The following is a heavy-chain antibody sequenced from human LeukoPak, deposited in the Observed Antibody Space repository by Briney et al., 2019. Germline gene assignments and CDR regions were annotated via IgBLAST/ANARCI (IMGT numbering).Heavy chain of an antibody. Sequence: GGSLRLSCAASGFTFSSYGMHWVRQAPGKGLEWVAFIRYDGSNKYYADSVKGRFTISRDNSKNTLYLQMNSLRAEDTAVYYCAKWRFLEWLLSGAFDIWGQGTMVTVSS. V-gene: IGHV3-30*02. CDR2: IRYDGSNK. J-gene: IGHJ3*02. D-gene: IGHD3-3*01. CDR3: AKWRFLEWLLSGAFDI. CDR1: GFTFSSYG.